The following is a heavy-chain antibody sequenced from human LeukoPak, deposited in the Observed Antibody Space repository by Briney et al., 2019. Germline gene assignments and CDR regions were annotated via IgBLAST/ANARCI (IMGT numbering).Heavy chain of an antibody. Sequence: GDSLKISCKTSGYSFTSYWIGWVRQMPGKGLEWMGIIYPGDSDTRYNPSFQGQVTISAEKSISTAYLQWNSLEVSDSAMYYCARGWDPAHCTRPNCYGIDWFRPSPLDYWGQGTLVTVSS. J-gene: IGHJ4*02. CDR1: GYSFTSYW. D-gene: IGHD3-9*01. CDR2: IYPGDSDT. CDR3: ARGWDPAHCTRPNCYGIDWFRPSPLDY. V-gene: IGHV5-51*01.